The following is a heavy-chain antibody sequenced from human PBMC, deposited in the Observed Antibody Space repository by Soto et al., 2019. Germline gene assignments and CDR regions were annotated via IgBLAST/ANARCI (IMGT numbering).Heavy chain of an antibody. V-gene: IGHV4-61*01. CDR1: GGSVSSGSYY. Sequence: QVQLQESGPGLVKPSETLSLTCTVSGGSVSSGSYYWSWIRQPPGKGLEWIGYIYYSGSTNYNPPPRGRVTISVDTSKNQFSLKLSSVTAADTAVYYCARDIMTAAAGSYWYFDLWGRGTLVTVSS. J-gene: IGHJ2*01. D-gene: IGHD6-13*01. CDR3: ARDIMTAAAGSYWYFDL. CDR2: IYYSGST.